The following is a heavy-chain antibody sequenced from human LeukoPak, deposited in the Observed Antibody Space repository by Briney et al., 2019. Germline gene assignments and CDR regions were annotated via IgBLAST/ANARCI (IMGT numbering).Heavy chain of an antibody. Sequence: GASVKVSCKASGYTFTSYDINWVRQATGQGLEWMGWMNPNSGNTGYAQKFQGRVTMTRDTSISTAYMELSRLRSDDTAVYYCARGGLVVAAWVTQDAFDIWGQGTMVTVSS. CDR1: GYTFTSYD. D-gene: IGHD2-15*01. CDR2: MNPNSGNT. J-gene: IGHJ3*02. CDR3: ARGGLVVAAWVTQDAFDI. V-gene: IGHV1-8*01.